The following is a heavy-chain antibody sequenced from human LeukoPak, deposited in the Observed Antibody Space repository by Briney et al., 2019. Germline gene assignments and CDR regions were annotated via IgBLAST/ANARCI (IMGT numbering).Heavy chain of an antibody. CDR2: IYTSGST. CDR1: GGSISSGSYY. D-gene: IGHD2/OR15-2a*01. CDR3: ARTSTWFDP. Sequence: SQTLSLTCTVSGGSISSGSYYWSWIRQPAGKGLEWIGRIYTSGSTNYNPSLKSRVTISVDTSKNQFPPKLSSVTAADTAVYYCARTSTWFDPWGQGTLVTVSS. V-gene: IGHV4-61*02. J-gene: IGHJ5*02.